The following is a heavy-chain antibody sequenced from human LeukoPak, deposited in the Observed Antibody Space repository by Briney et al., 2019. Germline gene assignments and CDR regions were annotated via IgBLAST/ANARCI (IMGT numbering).Heavy chain of an antibody. J-gene: IGHJ4*02. CDR2: ITSSGGST. D-gene: IGHD6-13*01. CDR1: GFIFKNYA. Sequence: PGGSLRLSCAASGFIFKNYAMNWVRQAPGKGLEWVSAITSSGGSTYYADSVKGRFTISRDNSKNTLYLQMNSLRAEDTAVYYCAKGIAAAGKVYFDYWGQGTLVTVSS. CDR3: AKGIAAAGKVYFDY. V-gene: IGHV3-23*01.